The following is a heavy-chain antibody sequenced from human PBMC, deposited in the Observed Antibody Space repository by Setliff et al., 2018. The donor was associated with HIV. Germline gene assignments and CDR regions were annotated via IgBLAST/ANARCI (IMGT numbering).Heavy chain of an antibody. V-gene: IGHV1-3*03. J-gene: IGHJ5*02. D-gene: IGHD2-21*02. CDR2: INTGTGDT. CDR1: GYTFTNYA. Sequence: ASVKVSCKASGYTFTNYAIHWVRQAPGQRLEWMGCINTGTGDTKYLEEFQGRVAITADTSADTAYVELSSLTSEDMAVYYCARGLPMISNWFDPWGQGTLVTVS. CDR3: ARGLPMISNWFDP.